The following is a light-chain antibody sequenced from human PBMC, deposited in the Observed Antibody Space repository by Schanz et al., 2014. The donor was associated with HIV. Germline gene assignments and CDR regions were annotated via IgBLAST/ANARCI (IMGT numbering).Light chain of an antibody. J-gene: IGKJ2*01. Sequence: DIQMTQSPSTLSTSVGDTVTITCRASQTIYSWLAWYQQKPGRAPNLLIYQASTLETGVPSRFSGSGSGTSFTLTITSLQPDDFATYYCQQCVTYPYTFGQGTKLDIK. CDR1: QTIYSW. CDR3: QQCVTYPYT. CDR2: QAS. V-gene: IGKV1-5*03.